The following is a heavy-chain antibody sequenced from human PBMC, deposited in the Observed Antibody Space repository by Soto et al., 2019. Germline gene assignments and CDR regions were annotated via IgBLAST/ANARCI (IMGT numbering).Heavy chain of an antibody. V-gene: IGHV3-30*03. CDR1: GFTFSSYG. D-gene: IGHD2-15*01. J-gene: IGHJ4*02. CDR3: ARDKLVGYCSGGSCYASLIDY. Sequence: GGSLRLSCAASGFTFSSYGMHWVRQAPGKGLEWVAVISYDGSNKYYADSVKGRFTISRDNSKNTLYLQMNSLRAEDTAVYYCARDKLVGYCSGGSCYASLIDYWGQGTLVTVSS. CDR2: ISYDGSNK.